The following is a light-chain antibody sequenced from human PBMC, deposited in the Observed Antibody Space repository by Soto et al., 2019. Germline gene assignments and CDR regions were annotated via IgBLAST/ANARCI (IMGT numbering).Light chain of an antibody. CDR3: HHYGPSGVT. J-gene: IGKJ3*01. Sequence: EIVLTQSPGTLSLSPGEGATLSCRASQTFSSSYLAWYQHKPGQAPSLLIYDVSRRATGIPDRFSGSGSGPHFTLTISRLEPEDFAVSYCHHYGPSGVTFGPGTKVDIK. V-gene: IGKV3-20*01. CDR2: DVS. CDR1: QTFSSSY.